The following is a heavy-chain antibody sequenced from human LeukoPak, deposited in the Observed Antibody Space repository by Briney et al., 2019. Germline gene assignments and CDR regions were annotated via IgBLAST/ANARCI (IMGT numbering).Heavy chain of an antibody. CDR2: ISAYNGNT. D-gene: IGHD2-2*01. Sequence: GASVKVSCKASGYTFTSYGISWVRQAPGQGLEWMGWISAYNGNTNYAQKLQGRVTMTTDTSTSTAYMELRSLRSDDTAVYYCARDLDIVVVLAASPDAFDIWGQGTMVTVSS. CDR1: GYTFTSYG. V-gene: IGHV1-18*04. J-gene: IGHJ3*02. CDR3: ARDLDIVVVLAASPDAFDI.